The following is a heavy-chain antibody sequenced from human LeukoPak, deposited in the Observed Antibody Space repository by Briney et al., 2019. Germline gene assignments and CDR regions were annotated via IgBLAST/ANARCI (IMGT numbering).Heavy chain of an antibody. V-gene: IGHV3-9*01. CDR2: ISWNSGSI. D-gene: IGHD3-16*01. Sequence: GGSLRLSCAASGFTFDDYAMHWVRQAPGKGLEWVSAISWNSGSIGYADSVKGRFTISRDNANNSLYLQMNSLRTEDTALYFCAKAHTYGLGATYVDYSGQGTLVTASS. J-gene: IGHJ4*02. CDR3: AKAHTYGLGATYVDY. CDR1: GFTFDDYA.